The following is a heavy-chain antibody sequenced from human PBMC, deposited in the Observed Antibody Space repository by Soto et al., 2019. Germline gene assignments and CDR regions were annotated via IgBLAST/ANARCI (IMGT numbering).Heavy chain of an antibody. Sequence: PRWSLRLSCTASVFTFGDYVMNWFRQAPGKGLEWVGFIRSKTFGGTTEYAASVKGRFTISRDDSKSIAYLQMNSLKTEDTAMYYCTRTATRFDPWGQGTLVTVSS. CDR3: TRTATRFDP. D-gene: IGHD2-21*02. V-gene: IGHV3-49*03. CDR2: IRSKTFGGTT. CDR1: VFTFGDYV. J-gene: IGHJ5*02.